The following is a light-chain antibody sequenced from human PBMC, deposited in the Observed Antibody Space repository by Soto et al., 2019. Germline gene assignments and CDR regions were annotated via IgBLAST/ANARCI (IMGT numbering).Light chain of an antibody. J-gene: IGLJ1*01. CDR2: EVS. Sequence: QSVLTQAASVSGSPGQSITISCTGTISDVGNYKYVSWYQQHPGKAPKLMIYEVSNRPSGASNRFSGSKSGNTASLTISGLQAEDEADYYCSSYTSSSTGIFGTGTKVTVL. V-gene: IGLV2-14*01. CDR1: ISDVGNYKY. CDR3: SSYTSSSTGI.